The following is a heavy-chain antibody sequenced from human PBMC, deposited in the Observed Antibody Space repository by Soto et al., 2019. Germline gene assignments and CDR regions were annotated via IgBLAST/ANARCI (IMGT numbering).Heavy chain of an antibody. J-gene: IGHJ2*01. D-gene: IGHD3-9*01. CDR2: IFYSGTT. Sequence: QLQLQESGPGLVKPSETLSLTCTVSGDSISSSSYYWVWIRQPPGRGLEWIGSIFYSGTTYYNPSLKGRVTISIDTSKNQFSLKLTSVTAADTAVYYCAKTGPYDILTYWYFDLWGRGTLVTVSS. CDR3: AKTGPYDILTYWYFDL. CDR1: GDSISSSSYY. V-gene: IGHV4-39*01.